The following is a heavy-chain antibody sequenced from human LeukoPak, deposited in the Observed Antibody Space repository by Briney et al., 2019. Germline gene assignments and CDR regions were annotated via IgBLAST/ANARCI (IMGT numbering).Heavy chain of an antibody. D-gene: IGHD7-27*01. CDR2: IGSSGTPI. Sequence: GGSLRLSCAASGFPFNDFYMSWIRQAPGKGLEWVSYIGSSGTPIYYAGSVKGRFTISRDNAKNSLYLQMNTLRAEDTAVYYCTRDRWGKYYFDYWGLGTLVTVSS. CDR1: GFPFNDFY. J-gene: IGHJ4*02. CDR3: TRDRWGKYYFDY. V-gene: IGHV3-11*01.